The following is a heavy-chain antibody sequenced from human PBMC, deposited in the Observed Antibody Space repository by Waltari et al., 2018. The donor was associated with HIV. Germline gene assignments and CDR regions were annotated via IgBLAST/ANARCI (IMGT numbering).Heavy chain of an antibody. Sequence: EVQLVESGGGVERPGGSLRLSCAVSGFRFDDYGMSWVRQVPGKGLEWVSGINWNGGSTNYADSVKGRFIISRDNAKSSLSLQMNSLRAEDTALYHCVRGIRILDSRLDYGYFDLWGRGTLVTVSS. J-gene: IGHJ2*01. D-gene: IGHD3-3*02. CDR1: GFRFDDYG. V-gene: IGHV3-20*01. CDR2: INWNGGST. CDR3: VRGIRILDSRLDYGYFDL.